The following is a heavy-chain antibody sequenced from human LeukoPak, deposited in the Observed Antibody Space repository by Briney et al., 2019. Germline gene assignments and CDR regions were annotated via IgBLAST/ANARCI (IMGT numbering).Heavy chain of an antibody. J-gene: IGHJ5*02. CDR1: GYTLTELS. V-gene: IGHV1-24*01. CDR2: FDPEDGET. CDR3: ATGDYCSSTSCQNWFDP. Sequence: ASVKVSCKVSGYTLTELSMHWVRQAPGKGLEWMGGFDPEDGETIYAQKFQGRVTMTEDTSTDTAYMELSSLRSEDTAVYYCATGDYCSSTSCQNWFDPWGQGTLVTVSS. D-gene: IGHD2-2*01.